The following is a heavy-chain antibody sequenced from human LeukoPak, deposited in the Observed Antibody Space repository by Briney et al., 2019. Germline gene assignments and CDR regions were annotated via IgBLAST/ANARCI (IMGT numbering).Heavy chain of an antibody. CDR3: AQLYSSGYSVDY. CDR2: IYYSGST. J-gene: IGHJ4*02. Sequence: SETLSLTCTVSGGSISSGDYYWSWIRQPPGKGLEWIGYIYYSGSTYYNPSLKSRVTISVDTSKNQFSLKLSSVTAADTAVYYCAQLYSSGYSVDYWGQGTLVTVSS. D-gene: IGHD3-22*01. V-gene: IGHV4-30-4*08. CDR1: GGSISSGDYY.